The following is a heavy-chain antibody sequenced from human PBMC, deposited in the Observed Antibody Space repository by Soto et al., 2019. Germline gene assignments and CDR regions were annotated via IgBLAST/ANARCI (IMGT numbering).Heavy chain of an antibody. CDR2: LNGGSDSP. CDR3: VRDPGNARYFDC. V-gene: IGHV3-23*01. J-gene: IGHJ4*02. CDR1: GFTFSNYA. Sequence: GSLRLSCTTSGFTFSNYAMSWVRQAPGRGLEWLSSLNGGSDSPKYADSVKGRFTISRDNSKNTLHLQMSSLSADDTAVYHCVRDPGNARYFDCWGQGTLVTVSS.